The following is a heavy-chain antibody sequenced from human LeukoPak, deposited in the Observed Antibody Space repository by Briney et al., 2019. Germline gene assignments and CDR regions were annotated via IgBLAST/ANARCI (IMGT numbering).Heavy chain of an antibody. V-gene: IGHV1-2*04. D-gene: IGHD2-2*01. CDR2: INPNSGGT. CDR3: ARGGRQDIVVVLDAFDI. CDR1: GYTFTGYY. Sequence: GASVKVSCKASGYTFTGYYMHWVRQAPGQGLEWMGWINPNSGGTNYAQKFQGWVTMTRDTSISTAYMELSGLRSDDTAVYYCARGGRQDIVVVLDAFDIWGQGTMVTVSS. J-gene: IGHJ3*02.